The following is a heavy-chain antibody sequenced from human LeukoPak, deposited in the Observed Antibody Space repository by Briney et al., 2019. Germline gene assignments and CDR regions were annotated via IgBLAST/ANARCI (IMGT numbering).Heavy chain of an antibody. CDR1: GYTFTSYG. CDR3: ARDGDMATHECWYFDL. J-gene: IGHJ2*01. Sequence: ASVKVSCGASGYTFTSYGFSWVRQAPGRGLEWMGWISAYNGNTNYAQELQDRVTMTTDTFTSTAYMELRSLRSDDTAVYYCARDGDMATHECWYFDLWGRGTLVTVSS. V-gene: IGHV1-18*01. CDR2: ISAYNGNT. D-gene: IGHD5-24*01.